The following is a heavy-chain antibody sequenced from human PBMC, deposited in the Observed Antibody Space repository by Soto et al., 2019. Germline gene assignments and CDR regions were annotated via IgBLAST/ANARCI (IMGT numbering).Heavy chain of an antibody. Sequence: ASVKVSCKASGYTFTGYYMHWVRQAPGQGLEWMGWINPNSGGTNYAQKFQGRVTMTRDTSISTAYMELSRLRPDDTAVYYCARGAGYCTNGVCWANWFDPWGQGTLVTVSS. J-gene: IGHJ5*02. CDR3: ARGAGYCTNGVCWANWFDP. V-gene: IGHV1-2*02. CDR1: GYTFTGYY. D-gene: IGHD2-8*01. CDR2: INPNSGGT.